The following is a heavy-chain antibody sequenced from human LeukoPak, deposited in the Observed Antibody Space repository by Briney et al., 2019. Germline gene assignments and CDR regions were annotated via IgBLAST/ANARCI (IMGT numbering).Heavy chain of an antibody. V-gene: IGHV4-59*01. J-gene: IGHJ4*02. CDR3: ARVKQLVYGYYFDY. CDR2: IYYSGSA. CDR1: GGSISSYY. D-gene: IGHD6-13*01. Sequence: SETLSLTCTVSGGSISSYYWSWIRQPPGKGLEWIGYIYYSGSANYNPSLKSRVTISIHTSKNQFSLKLSSVTAADTAVYYWARVKQLVYGYYFDYWGQGTLVTISS.